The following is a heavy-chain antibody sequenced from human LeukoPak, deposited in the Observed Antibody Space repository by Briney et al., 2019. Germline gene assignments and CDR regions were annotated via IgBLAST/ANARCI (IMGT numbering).Heavy chain of an antibody. Sequence: GGSLRLSCAASGFTFSNHAMSWVRQAPGKGLEWVSSISGGGDRINYADSVKGRFTISRDNSRNTLYLQMNSLRAEDTAVYYCAKYPLLWFGDGYFDLWGRGTLVTVSS. D-gene: IGHD3-10*01. J-gene: IGHJ2*01. CDR1: GFTFSNHA. CDR2: ISGGGDRI. CDR3: AKYPLLWFGDGYFDL. V-gene: IGHV3-23*01.